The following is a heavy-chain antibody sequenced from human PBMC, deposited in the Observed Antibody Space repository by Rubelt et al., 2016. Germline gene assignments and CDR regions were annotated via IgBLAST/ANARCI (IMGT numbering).Heavy chain of an antibody. V-gene: IGHV3-21*02. CDR3: ARDSDYVWGSYRYTGLYFDY. CDR2: ISSSSSYI. Sequence: EVLLVESGGGLVKPGGSLRLSCAASGFTFSSYSMNWVRQAPGKGLEWVSSISSSSSYIYYADSVKGRFTISRDNAQNSLYLQMNSLRAEDTAVYYCARDSDYVWGSYRYTGLYFDYWGQGTLVTVSS. J-gene: IGHJ4*02. CDR1: GFTFSSYS. D-gene: IGHD3-16*02.